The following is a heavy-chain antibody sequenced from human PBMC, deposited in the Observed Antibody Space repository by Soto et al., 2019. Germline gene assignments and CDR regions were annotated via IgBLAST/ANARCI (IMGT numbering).Heavy chain of an antibody. CDR2: IYYSGST. Sequence: SETLSLTCTVSGGSISSSSYYWGWIRQPPGKGLEWIGSIYYSGSTYYNPSLKSRVTISVDKSKNQFSLKLSSVTAADTAVYYCARPHSTRNCGGDCSSKIYYYYGMDVWGQGTTVTVSS. V-gene: IGHV4-39*01. CDR1: GGSISSSSYY. CDR3: ARPHSTRNCGGDCSSKIYYYYGMDV. J-gene: IGHJ6*02. D-gene: IGHD2-21*02.